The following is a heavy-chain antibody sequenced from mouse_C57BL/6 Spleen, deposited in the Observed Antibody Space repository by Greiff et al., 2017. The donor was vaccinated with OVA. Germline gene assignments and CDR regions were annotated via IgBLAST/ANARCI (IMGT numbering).Heavy chain of an antibody. D-gene: IGHD1-1*01. J-gene: IGHJ2*01. CDR2: ISSGSSTI. CDR1: GFTFSDYG. V-gene: IGHV5-17*01. CDR3: ARSYYYGSSYSDY. Sequence: EVKLMESGGGLVKPGGSLKLSCAASGFTFSDYGMHWVRQAPEKGLEWVAYISSGSSTIYYADTVKGRFTISRDNAKNTLFLQMTSLRSEDTAMYYCARSYYYGSSYSDYWGQGTTLTVSS.